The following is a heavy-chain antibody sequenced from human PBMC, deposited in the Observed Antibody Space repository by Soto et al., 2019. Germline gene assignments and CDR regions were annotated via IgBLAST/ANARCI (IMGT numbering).Heavy chain of an antibody. V-gene: IGHV5-51*01. CDR3: AGPHCSGGSCYRGYSYY. J-gene: IGHJ4*02. D-gene: IGHD2-15*01. CDR1: GYSFTSYW. CDR2: IYPGDSDT. Sequence: GESLKISCKGSGYSFTSYWIGWVRQMPGKGLEWMGIIYPGDSDTRYSPSFQGQVTISADKSISTAYLQWSSLKASDTAMYYCAGPHCSGGSCYRGYSYYWGQGTLVTVSS.